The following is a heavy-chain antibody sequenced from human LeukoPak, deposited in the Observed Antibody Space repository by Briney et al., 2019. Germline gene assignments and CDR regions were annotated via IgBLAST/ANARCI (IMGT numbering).Heavy chain of an antibody. J-gene: IGHJ5*02. D-gene: IGHD4-17*01. CDR1: GGSISSGDYY. CDR2: IYYSGST. V-gene: IGHV4-30-4*08. Sequence: SETLSLTCTVSGGSISSGDYYWSWIRQPPGKGLEWIGYIYYSGSTYYNPSLKSRVTISVDTSKDQFSLKLSSVTAADTAVYYCARDRYGDYSGNWFDPWGQGTLVTVSS. CDR3: ARDRYGDYSGNWFDP.